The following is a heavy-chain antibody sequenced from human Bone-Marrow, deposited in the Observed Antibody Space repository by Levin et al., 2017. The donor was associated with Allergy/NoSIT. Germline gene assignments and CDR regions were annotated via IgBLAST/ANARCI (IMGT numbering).Heavy chain of an antibody. CDR1: GYSFTSYW. V-gene: IGHV5-51*01. J-gene: IGHJ6*02. CDR3: AIHPKGGYYYYGMDV. Sequence: GESLKISCKGSGYSFTSYWIGWVRQMPGKGLEWMGIIYPGDSDTRYSPSFQGQVTISADKSISTAYLQWSSLKASDTAMYYCAIHPKGGYYYYGMDVWGQGTTVTVSS. CDR2: IYPGDSDT.